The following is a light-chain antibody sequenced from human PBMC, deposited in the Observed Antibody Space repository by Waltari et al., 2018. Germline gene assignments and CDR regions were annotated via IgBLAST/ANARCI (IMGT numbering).Light chain of an antibody. CDR2: GVS. Sequence: QSALTQPASVSGSPGQSITISCSGTGSDIGGFNYVSWYQQRPGKAPKLLIYGVSQPPSGFSDLFSGSKSGNRASLTISGLQAEDDSDYYCCSYTTTTTWVFGGGTKLTVL. CDR3: CSYTTTTTWV. V-gene: IGLV2-14*03. J-gene: IGLJ3*02. CDR1: GSDIGGFNY.